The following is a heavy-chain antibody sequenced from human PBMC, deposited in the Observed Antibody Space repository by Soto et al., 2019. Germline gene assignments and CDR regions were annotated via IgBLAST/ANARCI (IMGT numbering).Heavy chain of an antibody. V-gene: IGHV1-69*01. CDR2: IIPIPGTA. CDR3: ARSQGSSTSLETDYYYYYGMDV. J-gene: IGHJ6*02. Sequence: QVQLVQSGAEVKKPGSSVKVSCKASGGTFGSYAISWVRQAPGQGLEWMGGIIPIPGTANYAQKFQGRVTIAADDSTSTACMELSSLRSEDTAVYYCARSQGSSTSLETDYYYYYGMDVWGQGTRVTVSS. D-gene: IGHD2-2*01. CDR1: GGTFGSYA.